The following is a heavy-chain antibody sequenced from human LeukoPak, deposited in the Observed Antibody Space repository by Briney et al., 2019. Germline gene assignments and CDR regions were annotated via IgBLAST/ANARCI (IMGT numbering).Heavy chain of an antibody. Sequence: SETLSLTCTVSGGSISSGGYYWSWIRQPPGKGLGWIGYIYYSGSTNYNPSLKSRVTISVDTSKNQFSLKLSSVTAADTAVYYCARAFSRDGYNFNYWGQGTLVTVSS. J-gene: IGHJ4*02. D-gene: IGHD5-24*01. CDR1: GGSISSGGYY. V-gene: IGHV4-61*08. CDR3: ARAFSRDGYNFNY. CDR2: IYYSGST.